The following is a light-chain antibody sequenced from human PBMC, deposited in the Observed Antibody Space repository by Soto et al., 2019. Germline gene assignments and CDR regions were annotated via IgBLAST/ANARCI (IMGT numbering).Light chain of an antibody. V-gene: IGLV2-8*01. CDR1: SSDVGAYNY. J-gene: IGLJ2*01. CDR3: VSYTSSSTLV. Sequence: QSVLTQPPSASGSPGQSVTISCTGTSSDVGAYNYVSWYQRHPGKAPKLLIYEVSKWPSGVPDRFSGSKSGNTASLTVSGLQADDEADYYCVSYTSSSTLVFGEGPSSPS. CDR2: EVS.